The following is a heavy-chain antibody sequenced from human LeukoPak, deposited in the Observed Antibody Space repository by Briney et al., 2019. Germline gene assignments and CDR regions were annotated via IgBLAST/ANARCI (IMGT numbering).Heavy chain of an antibody. CDR1: GFTFSNYG. CDR2: ITGSGGSK. J-gene: IGHJ4*02. CDR3: ARRAGDYSHPYDY. Sequence: GGTQRLSCAASGFTFSNYGMNWVRQAPGKGLEWVSGITGSGGSKYYADSVKGRFTISRDNSKNTLYLQMNSLRAEDTAVYYCARRAGDYSHPYDYWGQGILVTVSS. V-gene: IGHV3-23*01. D-gene: IGHD3-22*01.